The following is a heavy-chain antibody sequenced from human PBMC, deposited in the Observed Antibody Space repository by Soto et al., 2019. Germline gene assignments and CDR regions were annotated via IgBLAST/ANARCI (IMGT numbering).Heavy chain of an antibody. CDR1: GFTFSSYW. J-gene: IGHJ4*02. D-gene: IGHD6-13*01. CDR3: ALAAESGADAAFDY. Sequence: GGSLRLSCAASGFTFSSYWMHWVRQAPGKGLVWVSRINSDGSSTSYADSVKGRFTSSRDNATNTLYLQMNSLRAEDTAVYYCALAAESGADAAFDYWGQGTLVTVSS. CDR2: INSDGSST. V-gene: IGHV3-74*01.